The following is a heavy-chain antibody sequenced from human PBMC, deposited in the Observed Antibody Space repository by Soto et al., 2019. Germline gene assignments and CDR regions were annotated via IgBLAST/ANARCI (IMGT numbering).Heavy chain of an antibody. CDR1: GYSFTDYH. J-gene: IGHJ6*02. Sequence: GASVKVSCKASGYSFTDYHIHWVRQAPGQGLEWLGRINPKSGGTSTAQKFQGWVTMTTDTSISTASMELTRLTSDDTAIYYCARGDSTDCSNGVCSFFYNHDMDVWGQGSTVTVSS. CDR2: INPKSGGT. CDR3: ARGDSTDCSNGVCSFFYNHDMDV. D-gene: IGHD2-8*01. V-gene: IGHV1-2*04.